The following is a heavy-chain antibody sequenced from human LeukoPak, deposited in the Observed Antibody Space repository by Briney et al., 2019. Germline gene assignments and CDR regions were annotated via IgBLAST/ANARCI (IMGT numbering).Heavy chain of an antibody. V-gene: IGHV3-30-3*01. CDR2: ISYDGSNK. CDR1: GFTFSSYA. CDR3: ARGRIAVAGREIPYYNYGMDV. J-gene: IGHJ6*02. Sequence: GGSLRLSCAASGFTFSSYAMHWVRQAPGKGLEWVAVISYDGSNKYYADSVKGRFTISRDNSKNTLYLQMNSLRAEDTAAYYCARGRIAVAGREIPYYNYGMDVRGQGTTVTVSS. D-gene: IGHD6-19*01.